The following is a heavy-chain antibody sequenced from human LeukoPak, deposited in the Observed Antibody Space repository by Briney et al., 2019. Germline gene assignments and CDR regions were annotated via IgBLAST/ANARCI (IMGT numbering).Heavy chain of an antibody. J-gene: IGHJ4*02. CDR3: AREGDGYVRYFDY. CDR1: GGTFSSYA. D-gene: IGHD5-24*01. V-gene: IGHV1-69*13. Sequence: SVKVSCKASGGTFSSYAISWVRQAPGQGLEWMGGIIPIFGTANYAQKFQGRVTITADESTSTAYVELSSLRSEDTAVYYCAREGDGYVRYFDYWGQGTLVTVSS. CDR2: IIPIFGTA.